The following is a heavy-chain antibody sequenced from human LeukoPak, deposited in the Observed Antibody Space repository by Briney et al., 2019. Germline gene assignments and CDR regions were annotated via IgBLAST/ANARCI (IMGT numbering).Heavy chain of an antibody. CDR1: GFTFSSDW. Sequence: GVLRLSCAASGFTFSSDWMTWVRQAPGKGLEWVATIKPDGSEKYYVDSLKGRFTISRDNARNSLYLQMNSLRVEDTAVYYCAIDRSWNFPHWGQGTLVTVSS. CDR3: AIDRSWNFPH. D-gene: IGHD3-10*01. V-gene: IGHV3-7*01. CDR2: IKPDGSEK. J-gene: IGHJ1*01.